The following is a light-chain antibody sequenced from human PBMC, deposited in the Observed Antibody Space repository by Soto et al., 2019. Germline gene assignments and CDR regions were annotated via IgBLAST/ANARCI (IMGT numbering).Light chain of an antibody. CDR3: MQALQTPLT. CDR1: ESLFTAGHNY. V-gene: IGKV2-28*01. CDR2: LGS. J-gene: IGKJ4*01. Sequence: DIVLTQSPLSLPVTPGEPASIYCRSSESLFTAGHNYLDWYVQKPGQSPQLLIYLGSHRASGVPDRFSGSGSCTDFTLKISRVEAEDVGVYYCMQALQTPLTFGGGTKVEI.